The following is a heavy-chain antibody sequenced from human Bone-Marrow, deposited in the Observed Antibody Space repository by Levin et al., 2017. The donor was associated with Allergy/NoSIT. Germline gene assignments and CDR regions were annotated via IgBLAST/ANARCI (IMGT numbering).Heavy chain of an antibody. V-gene: IGHV3-7*03. J-gene: IGHJ5*02. D-gene: IGHD4-11*01. CDR3: ARDTTVGGEA. CDR2: IKQDGSAE. Sequence: LSLTCVASGFTFSDYWMTWVRQPLGKGLEWVANIKQDGSAEFYAESVKGRFTISRDNAKNSLFLQMNYLGTDDTAVYFCARDTTVGGEAWGQGTLVTVSS. CDR1: GFTFSDYW.